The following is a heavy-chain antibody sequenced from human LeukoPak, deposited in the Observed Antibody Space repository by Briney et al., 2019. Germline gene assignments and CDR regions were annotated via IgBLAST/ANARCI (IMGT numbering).Heavy chain of an antibody. CDR2: IYYSGST. CDR1: GGSISSGDYY. Sequence: PSETLSLTRTVSGGSISSGDYYWSWIRQPPGKGLEWIGYIYYSGSTYYNPSLKSRVTISVDTSKNQFSLKLSSVTAADTAVYYCAREEAAPYYFDYWGQGTLVTVSS. V-gene: IGHV4-30-4*01. D-gene: IGHD6-6*01. J-gene: IGHJ4*02. CDR3: AREEAAPYYFDY.